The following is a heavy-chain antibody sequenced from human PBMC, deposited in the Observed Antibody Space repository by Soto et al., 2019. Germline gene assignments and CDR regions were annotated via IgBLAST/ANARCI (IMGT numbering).Heavy chain of an antibody. CDR1: GFTFTNYA. D-gene: IGHD6-13*01. V-gene: IGHV3-23*01. CDR3: TTRMYSTSWYYFVS. CDR2: IGGGSGST. J-gene: IGHJ4*02. Sequence: EVKMLESGGGFVQPGGSLRLSCAASGFTFTNYALSWVRQAPGKGLEWVSTIGGGSGSTYYADSVKGRFSISRENSKNTLYLQMSSLRAEDTALYYCTTRMYSTSWYYFVSWGQGTLVTVPS.